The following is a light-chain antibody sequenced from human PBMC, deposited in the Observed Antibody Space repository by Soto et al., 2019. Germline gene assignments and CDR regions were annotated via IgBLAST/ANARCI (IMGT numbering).Light chain of an antibody. Sequence: EIVMTQSPATLSVSPGETVTLSCRASQSVRTNLAWYQHRPGQSPRLLIYGASKRATGFPARFSGSGSGTELTLTISSLQSEDFAVYYCQQYNDNWPTFGQGTKVDIK. CDR1: QSVRTN. V-gene: IGKV3-15*01. J-gene: IGKJ1*01. CDR2: GAS. CDR3: QQYNDNWPT.